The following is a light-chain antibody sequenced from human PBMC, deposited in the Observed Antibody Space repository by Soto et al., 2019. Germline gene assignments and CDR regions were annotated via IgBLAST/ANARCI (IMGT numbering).Light chain of an antibody. CDR2: HAS. CDR1: QSVNNY. CDR3: QQLSNWPRIT. J-gene: IGKJ5*01. Sequence: EIVLTQSPATLSLSPGERATLSCRASQSVNNYLAWYQQKPGQTPRLLIYHASDRAAGIPARFSGSGSGTAFTITISSLVPEDFAVYYCQQLSNWPRITFGQGTRLEVK. V-gene: IGKV3-11*01.